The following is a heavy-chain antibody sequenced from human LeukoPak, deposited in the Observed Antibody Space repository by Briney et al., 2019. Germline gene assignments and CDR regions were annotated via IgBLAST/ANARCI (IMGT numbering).Heavy chain of an antibody. V-gene: IGHV4-34*01. D-gene: IGHD6-19*01. CDR1: GVPFSNYY. CDR3: TRSVAGHPD. CDR2: INHSGYT. Sequence: SETLSLTCAVSGVPFSNYYWSWVRQSPTKGLEWIWEINHSGYTNYNPSLKSRVTISIDTSKNQFSLMVTSMTAADTGVYYCTRSVAGHPDWGQGTLVTVSS. J-gene: IGHJ4*02.